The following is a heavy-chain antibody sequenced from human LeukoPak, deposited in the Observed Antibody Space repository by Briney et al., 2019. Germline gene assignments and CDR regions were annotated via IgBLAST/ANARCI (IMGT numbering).Heavy chain of an antibody. J-gene: IGHJ4*02. V-gene: IGHV3-30*02. CDR3: AKAGIVGATFRIDY. CDR2: TRYDGSDK. CDR1: GFTLSNYV. D-gene: IGHD1-26*01. Sequence: SGGSLRLSCAASGFTLSNYVMHWVRQAPGKGLEWVAFTRYDGSDKYNADSVKGRFTISRDNSKSTLYLQMNSLRAEDMAIYYCAKAGIVGATFRIDYWGRGTLVTVSS.